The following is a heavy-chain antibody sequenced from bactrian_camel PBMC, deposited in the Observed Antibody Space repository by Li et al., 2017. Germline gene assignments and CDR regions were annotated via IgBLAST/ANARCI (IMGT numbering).Heavy chain of an antibody. V-gene: IGHV3S53*01. Sequence: HVQLVESGGGSVQAGGSLRLSCAVFDFSTTYNKYCFGWFRHKREGIAALDSDGNTNYAHSVKGRFTISKDSAKNTLYLQMNSLKPEDTGMYYCGVDDEWGNCSPRADFGYWGQGT. CDR3: GVDDEWGNCSPRADFGY. D-gene: IGHD8*01. CDR2: LDSDGNT. CDR1: DFSTTYNKYC. J-gene: IGHJ6*01.